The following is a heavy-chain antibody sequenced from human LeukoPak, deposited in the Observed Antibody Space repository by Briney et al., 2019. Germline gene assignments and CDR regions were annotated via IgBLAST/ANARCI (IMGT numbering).Heavy chain of an antibody. J-gene: IGHJ4*02. CDR3: AKSGWAAAGDYFDY. CDR2: ISVSGDST. V-gene: IGHV3-23*01. Sequence: GGSLRLSCAASGFTLTNYAMSWVRQAPGKGLEWVSSISVSGDSTYYADSVKGRFTISRDNSKNTLYLQMNSLRAEDTAVYYCAKSGWAAAGDYFDYWGQGTLVTVSS. D-gene: IGHD6-13*01. CDR1: GFTLTNYA.